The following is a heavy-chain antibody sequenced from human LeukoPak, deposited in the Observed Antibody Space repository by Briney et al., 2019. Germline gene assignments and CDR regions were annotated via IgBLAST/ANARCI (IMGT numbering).Heavy chain of an antibody. V-gene: IGHV4-4*07. D-gene: IGHD4-17*01. CDR2: IYTSGST. CDR1: GGSISSYY. J-gene: IGHJ4*02. Sequence: SETLSLICTVSGGSISSYYWSWIRQPAGKGLEWIGRIYTSGSTKYNPSLKSRVTMSVDKSKNQFSLKLSSVTAADTAVYYCARELLRDYGDYPFDYWGQGTLVTVSS. CDR3: ARELLRDYGDYPFDY.